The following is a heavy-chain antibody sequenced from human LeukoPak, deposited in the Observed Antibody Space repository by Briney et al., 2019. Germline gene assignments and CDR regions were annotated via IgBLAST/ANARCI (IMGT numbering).Heavy chain of an antibody. D-gene: IGHD3-16*01. CDR2: ISSSGSTI. CDR1: GFTFSSYE. Sequence: GGSLRLSCAASGFTFSSYEMNWVRQAPGKGLEWVSYISSSGSTIYYADSVKGRFTISRDNAKNSLYLQMNSLRAEDTAVYYCARDFIWGTINWFDPWGQGTLVTVSS. V-gene: IGHV3-48*03. J-gene: IGHJ5*02. CDR3: ARDFIWGTINWFDP.